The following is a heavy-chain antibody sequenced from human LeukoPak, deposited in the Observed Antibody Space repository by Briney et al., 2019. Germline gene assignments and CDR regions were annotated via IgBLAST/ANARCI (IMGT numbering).Heavy chain of an antibody. CDR3: ANLAPSTELDY. D-gene: IGHD3-10*01. Sequence: GGSLRLSCAASGFTFSSYWMSWVRQAPGKGLEWVANIKQDGSEKYYVDSVKGRFTISRDNSKNTLYLQMNSLRAEDTAVYYCANLAPSTELDYWGQGTLVTVSS. CDR2: IKQDGSEK. J-gene: IGHJ4*02. CDR1: GFTFSSYW. V-gene: IGHV3-7*01.